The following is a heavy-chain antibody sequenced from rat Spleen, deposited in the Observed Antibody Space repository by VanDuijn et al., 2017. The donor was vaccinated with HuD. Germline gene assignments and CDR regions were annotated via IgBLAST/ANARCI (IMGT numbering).Heavy chain of an antibody. V-gene: IGHV5-27*01. CDR2: ISTGGDNT. D-gene: IGHD5-1*01. CDR3: TTDLAGQPDY. J-gene: IGHJ2*01. Sequence: EVHLVESGGGLVQPGRSLKLSCVASGFTFSDYYMAWVRQAPTKGLEWVAYISTGGDNTYYRDSVKGRFTISRDNAKNTLYLQMDSLTSEDMATYYCTTDLAGQPDYRGQGVMVTVSS. CDR1: GFTFSDYY.